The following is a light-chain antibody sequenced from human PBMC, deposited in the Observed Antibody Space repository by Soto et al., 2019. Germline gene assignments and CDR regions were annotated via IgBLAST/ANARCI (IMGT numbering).Light chain of an antibody. CDR1: QSVSNNY. Sequence: EIVLTQSPGTLSLSPGERATLSCRASQSVSNNYLAWYQQNPGQAPRLLIYAASNRATGIPDRFSGSGSGTDFTLTISRLEPDDFAVYYCQQYGSSGTFGQGTKVDNK. J-gene: IGKJ1*01. V-gene: IGKV3-20*01. CDR3: QQYGSSGT. CDR2: AAS.